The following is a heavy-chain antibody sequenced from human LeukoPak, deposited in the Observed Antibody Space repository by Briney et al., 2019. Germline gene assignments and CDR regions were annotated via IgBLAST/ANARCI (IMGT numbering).Heavy chain of an antibody. CDR2: IKSKVNGEIT. V-gene: IGHV3-15*01. Sequence: KAGGSLRLSCAASGFTFSSYAMSWVRQAPGQGPEWVGRIKSKVNGEITDYASSVKGRFTISRDDSDNTIYLQMNNLRADDTAVYYCSKDLPHTRAWALKYWGQGALVTVSS. J-gene: IGHJ4*02. D-gene: IGHD2-2*01. CDR3: SKDLPHTRAWALKY. CDR1: GFTFSSYA.